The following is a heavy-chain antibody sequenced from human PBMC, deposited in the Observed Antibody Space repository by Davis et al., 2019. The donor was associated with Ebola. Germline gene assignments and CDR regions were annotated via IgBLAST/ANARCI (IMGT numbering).Heavy chain of an antibody. Sequence: PGGSLRLSCAASGFTFSSYEMNWVRQAPGKGLEWVSYISSSGSTIYYADSVKGRFTISRDNAKNSLYLQMNSLRAEDTAVYYCARDGYCSSTSCYTDDAFDIWGQGTMVTVSS. CDR2: ISSSGSTI. J-gene: IGHJ3*02. D-gene: IGHD2-2*02. CDR1: GFTFSSYE. V-gene: IGHV3-48*03. CDR3: ARDGYCSSTSCYTDDAFDI.